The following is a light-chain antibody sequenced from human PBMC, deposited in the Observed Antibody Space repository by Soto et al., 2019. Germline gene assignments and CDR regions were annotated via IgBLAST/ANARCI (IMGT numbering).Light chain of an antibody. V-gene: IGLV2-14*01. CDR3: SSYTSSITWV. Sequence: QSALTQPASVSGSPGQSITISCTGSRSDVGGYNYVSWYQEHPGKAPKLMIYDVINRPSGVSNRFSGSKSGNTASLTISGLQAEDEADYYCSSYTSSITWVFGGGTKLTVL. CDR2: DVI. J-gene: IGLJ3*02. CDR1: RSDVGGYNY.